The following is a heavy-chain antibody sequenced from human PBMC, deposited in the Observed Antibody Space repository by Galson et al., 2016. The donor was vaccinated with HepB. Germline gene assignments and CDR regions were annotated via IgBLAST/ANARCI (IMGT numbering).Heavy chain of an antibody. Sequence: QSGAEVKKPGESLKISCKGSGYSFSSHWIGWVRQMPGKGLEWMGIIFPGDSDVRYSPSFQGQVTISADRSINTAYLQWSSLKAADTAIYYCARHDSYGWNYFDYWGLGTLVTVSS. V-gene: IGHV5-51*01. CDR2: IFPGDSDV. D-gene: IGHD3-16*01. CDR1: GYSFSSHW. CDR3: ARHDSYGWNYFDY. J-gene: IGHJ4*02.